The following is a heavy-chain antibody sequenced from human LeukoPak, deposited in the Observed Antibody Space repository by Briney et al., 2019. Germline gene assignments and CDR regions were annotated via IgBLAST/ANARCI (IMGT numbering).Heavy chain of an antibody. Sequence: GGSLRLSCAASGFTVSSNYMSWVRQAPGKGLEGVSVIYSGGSTYYADSVKGRFTISRDNSKNTLYLQMNSLRAEDTAVYYCARRALPLVDAFDIWGQGTMVTVSS. D-gene: IGHD3-10*01. CDR2: IYSGGST. V-gene: IGHV3-53*01. CDR1: GFTVSSNY. CDR3: ARRALPLVDAFDI. J-gene: IGHJ3*02.